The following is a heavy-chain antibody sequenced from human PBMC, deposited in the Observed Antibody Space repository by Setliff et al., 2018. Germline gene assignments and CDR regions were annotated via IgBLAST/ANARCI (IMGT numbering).Heavy chain of an antibody. V-gene: IGHV3-23*01. D-gene: IGHD1-7*01. J-gene: IGHJ5*02. Sequence: PGGSLRLSCVASTFTFSKYAITWVRQAPGKGLEWVSSIGASGDRTYYADSVKGRFTIFRDNSKNTLYLQMSSLRADDTAMYYCARDQFRNSEGLDSWGQGTLVTVSS. CDR1: TFTFSKYA. CDR3: ARDQFRNSEGLDS. CDR2: IGASGDRT.